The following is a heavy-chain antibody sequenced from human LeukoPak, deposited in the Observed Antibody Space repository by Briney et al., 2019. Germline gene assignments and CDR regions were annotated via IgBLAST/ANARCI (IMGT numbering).Heavy chain of an antibody. J-gene: IGHJ4*02. V-gene: IGHV3-48*01. D-gene: IGHD3-16*01. CDR3: ARLTIGDY. Sequence: GGSLRLSCAASGFAFSTYSMTWVRQAPGKGLEWVSYISSSSSTIYYAGSVKGRFTISRDNAKNSLYLQMNSLRAGDTAVYYCARLTIGDYWGQGALVTVSS. CDR2: ISSSSSTI. CDR1: GFAFSTYS.